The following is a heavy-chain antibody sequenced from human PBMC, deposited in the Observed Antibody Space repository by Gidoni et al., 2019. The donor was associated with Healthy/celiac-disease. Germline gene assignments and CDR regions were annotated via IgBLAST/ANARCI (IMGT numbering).Heavy chain of an antibody. CDR2: ISYDGSNK. V-gene: IGHV3-30*01. J-gene: IGHJ6*02. CDR3: ASGMDV. Sequence: QVQLVESGGGVVQPGRSLRLSCAASGFTFRSYAMHWVRQAPGKGLEWVAVISYDGSNKYYADSVKGRFTISRDNSKNTLYLQMNSLRAEDTAVYYCASGMDVWGQGTTVTVSS. CDR1: GFTFRSYA.